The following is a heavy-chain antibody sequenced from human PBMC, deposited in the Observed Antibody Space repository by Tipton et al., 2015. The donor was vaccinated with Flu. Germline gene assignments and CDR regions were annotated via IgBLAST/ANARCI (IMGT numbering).Heavy chain of an antibody. D-gene: IGHD2-21*01. CDR1: GFTFSSYS. CDR2: ISSSSSYI. CDR3: AAPYCGGDCYSRGSEYFQH. J-gene: IGHJ1*01. Sequence: SLRLSCAASGFTFSSYSMNWVRQAPGKGLEWVSSISSSSSYIYYADSVKGRFTISRDNAKNSLYLQMNSLRAEDTAVYYCAAPYCGGDCYSRGSEYFQHWGQGTLVTVSS. V-gene: IGHV3-21*01.